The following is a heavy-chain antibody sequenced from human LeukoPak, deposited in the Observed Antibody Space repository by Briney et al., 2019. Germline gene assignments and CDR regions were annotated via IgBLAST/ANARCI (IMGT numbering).Heavy chain of an antibody. J-gene: IGHJ4*02. D-gene: IGHD1-26*01. Sequence: GASVKVSCKPPGYTFTHYYIHWVRQAPEQGLEWMGWINPNTGDTDYAQNFQGRVTMTGDTSISTAYMELSRLTSDDTAVYYCARSQWQLLDFDYWGQGTLVTVSS. CDR1: GYTFTHYY. CDR3: ARSQWQLLDFDY. V-gene: IGHV1-2*02. CDR2: INPNTGDT.